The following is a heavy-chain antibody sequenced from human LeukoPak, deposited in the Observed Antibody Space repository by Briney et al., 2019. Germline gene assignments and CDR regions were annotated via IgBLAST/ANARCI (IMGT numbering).Heavy chain of an antibody. D-gene: IGHD3-22*01. CDR2: IYTSGST. Sequence: SETLSLTCTISGGSISSGSYYWSWIRQPAGKGLEWIGRIYTSGSTNYNPSLKSRVTTSVDTSKNQFSLKLSSVTAADTAVYYCARETTYYYDSSGYYFDAFDIWGQGTMVTVSS. J-gene: IGHJ3*02. CDR3: ARETTYYYDSSGYYFDAFDI. CDR1: GGSISSGSYY. V-gene: IGHV4-61*02.